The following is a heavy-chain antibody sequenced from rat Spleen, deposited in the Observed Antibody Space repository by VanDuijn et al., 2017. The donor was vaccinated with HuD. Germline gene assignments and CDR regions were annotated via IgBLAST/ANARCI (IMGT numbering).Heavy chain of an antibody. CDR3: AKEANYGGLVDA. D-gene: IGHD1-11*01. CDR2: INTDGGST. Sequence: EVQLVESDGGLVQPGRSLKLSCVASGFTFNNYWMTWIRQAPGKGLEWVSSINTDGGSTYYPDSVKGRFTISRDNAENTVYLQMNSLTSEDTATYYCAKEANYGGLVDAWGQGASVTVSS. V-gene: IGHV5-58*01. CDR1: GFTFNNYW. J-gene: IGHJ4*01.